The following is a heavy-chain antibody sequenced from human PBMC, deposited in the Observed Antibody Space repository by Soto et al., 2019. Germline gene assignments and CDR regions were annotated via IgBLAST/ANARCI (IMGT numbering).Heavy chain of an antibody. CDR3: GSVRPSGYVLS. CDR1: GGSLSSYY. CDR2: VYFSGNT. V-gene: IGHV4-59*01. D-gene: IGHD6-25*01. J-gene: IGHJ5*02. Sequence: SETLSLTCTVPGGSLSSYYWTWIRQSPGKGLEWIGYVYFSGNTNYNPSLKSRVSISIDTSKNQFSLRLASVTAADTAFYYCGSVRPSGYVLSWGQGTLVTVSS.